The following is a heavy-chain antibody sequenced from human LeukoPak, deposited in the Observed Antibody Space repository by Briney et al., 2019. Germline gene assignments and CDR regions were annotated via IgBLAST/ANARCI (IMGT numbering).Heavy chain of an antibody. CDR2: IYHSGST. D-gene: IGHD6-13*01. CDR1: GGSISSGGYY. V-gene: IGHV4-30-2*01. CDR3: AKGNPGIAAAGDFDY. J-gene: IGHJ4*02. Sequence: PSETLSLTCTVSGGSISSGGYYWSWIRQPPGKGLEWIGYIYHSGSTYYNPSLKSRVTISVDRSKNQFSLQLSSVTAADTAVYYCAKGNPGIAAAGDFDYWGQGTLVTVSS.